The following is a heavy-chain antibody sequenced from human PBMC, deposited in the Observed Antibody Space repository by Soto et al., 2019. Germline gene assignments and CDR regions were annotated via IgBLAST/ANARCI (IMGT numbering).Heavy chain of an antibody. CDR1: GFSVTTNY. D-gene: IGHD1-26*01. Sequence: EVQLVETGGGLIQPGGSLRLSCLASGFSVTTNYIIWVRQPPGKGLEWVSTTFTGGSTHYADSVKGRFSISRDYSKNTVYLQMNTLRVEETAVYYCAKNPPSSIQGWAFGMDVWGQGTTVSVSS. V-gene: IGHV3-53*02. CDR2: TFTGGST. J-gene: IGHJ6*02. CDR3: AKNPPSSIQGWAFGMDV.